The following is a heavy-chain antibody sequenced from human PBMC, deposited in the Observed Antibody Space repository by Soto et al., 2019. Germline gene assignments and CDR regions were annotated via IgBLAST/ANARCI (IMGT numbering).Heavy chain of an antibody. D-gene: IGHD6-19*01. CDR1: GFTFSSYG. CDR2: IWYDGTNK. CDR3: ARKVAGTDSYGMHV. V-gene: IGHV3-33*01. Sequence: VQLVESGGGVVQPGGSLRLSCAASGFTFSSYGMHWVRQAPGKGLEWVALIWYDGTNKYYADSVTGRFTISRDNSNNILYLQMNNLRAEDTAVYYCARKVAGTDSYGMHVWGQGTTVTVSS. J-gene: IGHJ6*02.